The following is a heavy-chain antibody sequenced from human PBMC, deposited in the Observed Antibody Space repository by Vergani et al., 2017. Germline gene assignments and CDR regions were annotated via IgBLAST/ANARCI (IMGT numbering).Heavy chain of an antibody. CDR2: IKQDGSEK. V-gene: IGHV3-7*04. J-gene: IGHJ4*02. CDR3: ARARYSYGYYFDY. Sequence: EVQLVESGGGLVQPGGSLRLSCAASGFTFSSYWMSWVRQAPGKGLEWVANIKQDGSEKYYVDSVKGRFTISRDNAKNSLYLQMNSLRAEDTAVYYCARARYSYGYYFDYWGQGTLVTVSS. CDR1: GFTFSSYW. D-gene: IGHD5-18*01.